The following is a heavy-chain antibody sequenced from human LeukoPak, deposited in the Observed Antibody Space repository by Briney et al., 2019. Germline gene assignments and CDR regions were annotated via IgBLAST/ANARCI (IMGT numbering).Heavy chain of an antibody. CDR2: IYYSGST. V-gene: IGHV4-59*01. D-gene: IGHD3-3*01. Sequence: SETLSLTCTVPGDSISSYYWSWVRQPPGKGLEWIGYIYYSGSTNYNPSLKSRVTISVDTSKNQFSLKLSSVTAADTAVYYCARRAYDFWSGYSTFDYWGQGTLVTVSS. CDR1: GDSISSYY. J-gene: IGHJ4*02. CDR3: ARRAYDFWSGYSTFDY.